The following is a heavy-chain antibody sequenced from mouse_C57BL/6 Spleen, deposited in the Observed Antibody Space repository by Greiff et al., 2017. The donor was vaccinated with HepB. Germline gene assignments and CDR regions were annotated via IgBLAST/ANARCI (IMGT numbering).Heavy chain of an antibody. D-gene: IGHD1-1*01. Sequence: VQLQQSGPELVKPGASVKISCKASGYAFSSSWMNWVKQRPGKGLEWIGRIYPGDGDTNYNGKFKGKATLTADKSSSTAYMQLSSLTSEDSAVYFCARSSTIYYYGSSYGYFDVWGTGTTVTVSS. J-gene: IGHJ1*03. CDR3: ARSSTIYYYGSSYGYFDV. CDR2: IYPGDGDT. V-gene: IGHV1-82*01. CDR1: GYAFSSSW.